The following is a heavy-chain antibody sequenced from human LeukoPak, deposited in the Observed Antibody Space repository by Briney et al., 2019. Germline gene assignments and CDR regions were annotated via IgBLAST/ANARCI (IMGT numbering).Heavy chain of an antibody. D-gene: IGHD3-3*01. CDR2: IYTSGST. CDR3: ARLDYDFWSGYSLFDY. CDR1: GGSISSYY. Sequence: SETLSLTCTVSGGSISSYYWSWIRQPPGKGLEWIGYIYTSGSTNYNPSPKSRVTISVDTSKNQFSLKLSSVTAADTAVYYCARLDYDFWSGYSLFDYWGQGTLVTVSS. J-gene: IGHJ4*02. V-gene: IGHV4-4*09.